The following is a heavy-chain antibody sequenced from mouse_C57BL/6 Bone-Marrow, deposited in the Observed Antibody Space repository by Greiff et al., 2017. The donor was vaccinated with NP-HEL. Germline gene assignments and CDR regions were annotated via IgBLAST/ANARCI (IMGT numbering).Heavy chain of an antibody. V-gene: IGHV1-80*01. CDR1: GYAFSSYW. CDR3: ARADLLRSYLDY. D-gene: IGHD1-1*01. CDR2: IYPGDGDT. Sequence: VQLQQSGAELVKPGASVKISCKASGYAFSSYWMNWVKQRPGKGLEWIGQIYPGDGDTNYNGKFKGKATLTADKSSSTAYMQLSSLTSEDSAVYFCARADLLRSYLDYWGQGTTLTVSS. J-gene: IGHJ2*01.